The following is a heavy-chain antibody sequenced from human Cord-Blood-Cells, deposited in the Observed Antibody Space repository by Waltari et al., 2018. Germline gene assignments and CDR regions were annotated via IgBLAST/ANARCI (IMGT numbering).Heavy chain of an antibody. D-gene: IGHD6-6*01. CDR1: GGSFSGYY. V-gene: IGHV4-34*01. Sequence: QVQLQQWGAGLLKPSESLSLTCAVYGGSFSGYYWSWIRQPPGKGLEWIGEINHSGSTNYNPSRKSRVTISVDTSKNQFSLKLSSVTAADTAVYYCARGMSIAARPFDYWGQGTLVTVSS. CDR3: ARGMSIAARPFDY. J-gene: IGHJ4*02. CDR2: INHSGST.